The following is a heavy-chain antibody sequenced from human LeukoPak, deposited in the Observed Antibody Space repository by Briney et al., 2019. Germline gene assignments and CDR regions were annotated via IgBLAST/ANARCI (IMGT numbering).Heavy chain of an antibody. CDR2: IYTSGST. CDR1: GGPISSYY. D-gene: IGHD1-26*01. J-gene: IGHJ6*03. CDR3: ARDSPGGVVGATDYYYMDV. V-gene: IGHV4-4*07. Sequence: SETLSLTCTVSGGPISSYYWSWIRQPAGKGLEWIGRIYTSGSTNYNPSLKSRVTISVDKSKNQFSLKLSSVTAADTAVYYCARDSPGGVVGATDYYYMDVWGKGTTVTVSS.